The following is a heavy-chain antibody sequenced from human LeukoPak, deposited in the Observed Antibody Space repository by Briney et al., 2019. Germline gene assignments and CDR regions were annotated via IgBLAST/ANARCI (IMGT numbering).Heavy chain of an antibody. CDR2: ISYDGSNK. V-gene: IGHV3-30-3*01. CDR1: GFTFSSYA. D-gene: IGHD5-18*01. J-gene: IGHJ6*02. CDR3: AKGQIQLWFYGMDV. Sequence: GGSLRLSCAASGFTFSSYAMHWVRQAPGKGLEWVAFISYDGSNKYYADSVKGRFTISRDNSKNTLYLQMNSLRAEDTAVYYCAKGQIQLWFYGMDVWGQGTTVTVSS.